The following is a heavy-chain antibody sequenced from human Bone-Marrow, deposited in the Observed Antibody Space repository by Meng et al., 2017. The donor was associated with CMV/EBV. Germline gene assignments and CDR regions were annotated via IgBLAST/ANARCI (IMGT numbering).Heavy chain of an antibody. Sequence: GSLRLSCSVFGDSITSYYWSWIRQPPGKGLEWIGYFYYSGSAKYNPSLKSRVTISVDTCKNQFSLKLTSVTAADTAVYFCARDEPKTSYWRGFDSWGQGTLVTVSS. CDR2: FYYSGSA. CDR3: ARDEPKTSYWRGFDS. V-gene: IGHV4-59*01. J-gene: IGHJ4*02. D-gene: IGHD3-3*01. CDR1: GDSITSYY.